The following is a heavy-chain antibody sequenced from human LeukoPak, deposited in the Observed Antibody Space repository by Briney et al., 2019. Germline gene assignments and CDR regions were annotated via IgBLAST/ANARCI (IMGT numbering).Heavy chain of an antibody. CDR2: INPAGTET. V-gene: IGHV3-7*01. D-gene: IGHD2-15*01. Sequence: GGSLKLSCAASGFSLSAYWMTWVRQAPGTGLEWVANINPAGTETYYVDPVKGRFTISRDNAKNLLYLQMNSLRAEDTAVYYCARFGYVAAVDLWGQGTLVTVSS. J-gene: IGHJ4*02. CDR1: GFSLSAYW. CDR3: ARFGYVAAVDL.